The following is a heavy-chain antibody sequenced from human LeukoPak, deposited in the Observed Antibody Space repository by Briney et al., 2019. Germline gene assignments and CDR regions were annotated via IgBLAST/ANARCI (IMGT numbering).Heavy chain of an antibody. CDR2: INHSGST. CDR1: GGSFSGYY. D-gene: IGHD5-12*01. Sequence: SETLSLTCAVYGGSFSGYYWTWIRQPPGKGLEWIGEINHSGSTNYNPSLKSRVTISVDTSKNQFSLKLSSVTAADTAVYYCAREVATITYYYYMDVWGKGTTVTVSS. CDR3: AREVATITYYYYMDV. V-gene: IGHV4-34*01. J-gene: IGHJ6*03.